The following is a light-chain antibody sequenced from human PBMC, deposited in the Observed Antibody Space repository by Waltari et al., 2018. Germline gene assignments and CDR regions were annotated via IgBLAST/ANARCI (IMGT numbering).Light chain of an antibody. J-gene: IGKJ2*01. CDR3: QQYNSCPPYT. CDR2: GAS. CDR1: QCLNTN. V-gene: IGKV3-15*01. Sequence: EIVMTQSPATLSVSPGERATLSCRASQCLNTNLAWYQQQASQAPRLLIYGASTRATGIPARFSGSGSGTEFTLTISSLQSEDFAVYYCQQYNSCPPYTFGQGTKLEIK.